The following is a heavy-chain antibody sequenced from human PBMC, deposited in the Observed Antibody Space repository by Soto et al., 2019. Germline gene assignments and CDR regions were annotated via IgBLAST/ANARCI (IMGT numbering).Heavy chain of an antibody. Sequence: SETLSLTCAVYGGSFSGYYWSWIRQPPGKGLEWIGEINHSGSTNYNPSLKSRVTISVDTSKNQFSLKLSSVTAADTAVYYCARPNYGSEKYYFDYWGQGTLVTVSS. D-gene: IGHD3-10*01. CDR3: ARPNYGSEKYYFDY. CDR1: GGSFSGYY. CDR2: INHSGST. V-gene: IGHV4-34*01. J-gene: IGHJ4*02.